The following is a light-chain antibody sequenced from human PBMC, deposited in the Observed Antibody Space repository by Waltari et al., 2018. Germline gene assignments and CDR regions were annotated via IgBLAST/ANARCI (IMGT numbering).Light chain of an antibody. Sequence: QSALTQPASVSGSPGQSIPIPCPGTSSHVGGYKYVSWYQQHPDKAPKLMLYDVNNRPSGVSNRFSGSKSGNTASLTISSLQAEDEADYYCSSYTSSTIPVFGTGTKVTVL. J-gene: IGLJ1*01. CDR2: DVN. V-gene: IGLV2-14*03. CDR3: SSYTSSTIPV. CDR1: SSHVGGYKY.